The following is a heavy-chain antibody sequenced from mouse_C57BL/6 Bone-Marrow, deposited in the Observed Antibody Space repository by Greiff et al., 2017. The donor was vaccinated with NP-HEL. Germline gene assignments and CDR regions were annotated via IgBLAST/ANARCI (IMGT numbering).Heavy chain of an antibody. CDR1: GFSFNTYA. V-gene: IGHV10-1*01. D-gene: IGHD2-5*01. CDR2: IRSKSNNYAT. Sequence: EVQVVESGGGLVQPKGSLKLSCAASGFSFNTYAMNWVRQAPGKGLEWVARIRSKSNNYATYYADSVKDRFTISRDDSESMLYLQMNNLKAEDTAMYYCAYSNYVAYWGQGTLVTVSA. CDR3: AYSNYVAY. J-gene: IGHJ3*01.